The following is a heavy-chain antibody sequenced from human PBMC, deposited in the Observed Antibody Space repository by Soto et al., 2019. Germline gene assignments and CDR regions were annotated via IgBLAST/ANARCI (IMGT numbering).Heavy chain of an antibody. J-gene: IGHJ6*02. CDR3: ARVVGGYCYGMDV. CDR2: IYDSGST. V-gene: IGHV4-4*02. Sequence: QVQLQESGPGLVKPAGTLSLTCAVSGGSISSSNWWSWVRQPPGKGLGWIGEIYDSGSTNYNPSLKRRVTRSVDKSKYQFSLQLSSVTAADPAVYYCARVVGGYCYGMDVWGQGNTVTVSS. CDR1: GGSISSSNW. D-gene: IGHD2-2*01.